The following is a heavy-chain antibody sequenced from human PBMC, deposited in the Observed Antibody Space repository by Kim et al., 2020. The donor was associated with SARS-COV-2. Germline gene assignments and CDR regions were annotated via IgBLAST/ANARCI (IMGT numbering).Heavy chain of an antibody. CDR3: ARDSPGWMGPSFDY. Sequence: NPSLKSRVTISVAKSKNQFSLRLSSVTAAATAVYYCARDSPGWMGPSFDYWGQGTLVTVSS. J-gene: IGHJ4*02. D-gene: IGHD5-12*01. V-gene: IGHV4-4*02.